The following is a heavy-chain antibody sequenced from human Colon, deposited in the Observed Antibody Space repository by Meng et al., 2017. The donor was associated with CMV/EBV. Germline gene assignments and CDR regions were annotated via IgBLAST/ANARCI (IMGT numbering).Heavy chain of an antibody. CDR1: RFTFSSFG. CDR2: IRYDGSDK. J-gene: IGHJ4*02. D-gene: IGHD1-1*01. CDR3: ARDKPSGGAGTFDY. Sequence: GESLKISCAASRFTFSSFGMHWVRQAPGKGLEWVAFIRYDGSDKYYVDSVKGRFTISRDNAKNSLYLQMNSLRAEDTAVYYCARDKPSGGAGTFDYWGQGTLVTVSS. V-gene: IGHV3-30*02.